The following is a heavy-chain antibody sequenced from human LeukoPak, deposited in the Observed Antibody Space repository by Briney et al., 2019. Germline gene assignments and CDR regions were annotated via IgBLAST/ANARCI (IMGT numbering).Heavy chain of an antibody. CDR3: AKLGNFASGSYSD. CDR2: VSDRGGYT. CDR1: GFTFSSFA. J-gene: IGHJ4*02. Sequence: GGSLRLSCAASGFTFSSFAMSGVRQAPGKGLEWVSGVSDRGGYTYYADSVKGRFTISRDNSKNTLYLHMNSLRAEDTAIYYCAKLGNFASGSYSDWGQGTLVTVSS. V-gene: IGHV3-23*01. D-gene: IGHD3-10*01.